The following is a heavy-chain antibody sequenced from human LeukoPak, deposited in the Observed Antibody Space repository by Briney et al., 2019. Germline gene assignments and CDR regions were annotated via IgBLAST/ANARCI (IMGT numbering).Heavy chain of an antibody. CDR1: RFTFDDYS. D-gene: IGHD6-19*01. Sequence: MPGGSLRLSCAASRFTFDDYSMNWVRQAPGKGLEWVSSISSSSYIYYADSVKGRFTISRDNAKNSLYLQMNSLRAEDTAVYYCAREGGSSGWYSSNWFDPWGQGTLVTVSS. CDR3: AREGGSSGWYSSNWFDP. V-gene: IGHV3-69-1*01. CDR2: ISSSSYI. J-gene: IGHJ5*02.